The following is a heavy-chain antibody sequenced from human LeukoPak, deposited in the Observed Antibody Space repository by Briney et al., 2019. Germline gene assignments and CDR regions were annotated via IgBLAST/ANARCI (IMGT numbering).Heavy chain of an antibody. V-gene: IGHV3-11*05. J-gene: IGHJ3*02. CDR2: ISRGRDDK. D-gene: IGHD3-10*01. CDR1: GXTFSDYY. CDR3: AREFGISRAFDI. Sequence: KPGGSLRLSCAGSGXTFSDYYMAWIRQTPGKGLQRVSRISRGRDDKAYADSVKGRFTISRDNGKNSLYLQMNSLTAEDTAVYYCAREFGISRAFDIWGQGTMVTVSS.